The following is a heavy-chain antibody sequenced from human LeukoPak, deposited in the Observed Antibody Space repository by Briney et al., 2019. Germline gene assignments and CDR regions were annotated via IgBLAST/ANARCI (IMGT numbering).Heavy chain of an antibody. Sequence: PGGSLRLSCAAAGFTFSDYYMSWIRQVPGKGLEWVSYISGSSSYTNYADSVKGRFTISRDNANNSLYLQMNSLSAEDTAVYYCTRITVVAGSTYLADYWGQGTLVTVSS. D-gene: IGHD6-19*01. CDR2: ISGSSSYT. V-gene: IGHV3-11*03. J-gene: IGHJ4*02. CDR3: TRITVVAGSTYLADY. CDR1: GFTFSDYY.